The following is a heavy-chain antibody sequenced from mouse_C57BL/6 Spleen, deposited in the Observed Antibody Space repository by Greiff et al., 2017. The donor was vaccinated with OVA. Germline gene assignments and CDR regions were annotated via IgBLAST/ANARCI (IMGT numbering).Heavy chain of an antibody. J-gene: IGHJ2*01. V-gene: IGHV1-50*01. CDR3: ARGTAQWYFDY. CDR1: GYTFTSYW. CDR2: IDPSDSYT. D-gene: IGHD3-2*02. Sequence: VQLQQPGAEFVKPGASVKLSCKASGYTFTSYWMQWVKQRPGQGLEWIGEIDPSDSYTNYNQKFKGKATLTVDTSSSTAYMQLSSRTSEDSAVYYGARGTAQWYFDYWGQGTTLTVSS.